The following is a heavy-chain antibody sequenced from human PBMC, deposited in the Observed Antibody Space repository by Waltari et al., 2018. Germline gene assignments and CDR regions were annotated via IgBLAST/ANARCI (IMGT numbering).Heavy chain of an antibody. CDR3: SKRLEI. CDR2: INEDGGEK. Sequence: DVHAVESGGGLVQPGGSLRVSGAVAGFRTDWMDWVRQPAGKGLQWVANINEDGGEKYYLDSGKGRFTISRDNAKKLVYLEMNTLRADDTATYYCSKRLEIWGRGTMVAVS. J-gene: IGHJ3*02. V-gene: IGHV3-7*01. CDR1: GFRTDW.